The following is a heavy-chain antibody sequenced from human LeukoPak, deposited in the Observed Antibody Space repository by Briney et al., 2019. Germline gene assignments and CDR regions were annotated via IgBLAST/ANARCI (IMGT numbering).Heavy chain of an antibody. D-gene: IGHD3-22*01. CDR2: IIPIFGTA. Sequence: SVKVSCKASGGTFSSYAISWVRQAPGQGLEWMGRIIPIFGTANYAQKFQGRVTITTDESTSTAYMELSSLRSEDTAVYYCARRAYYYDSSGYHPNWFDPWGQGTLVTVSS. J-gene: IGHJ5*02. CDR3: ARRAYYYDSSGYHPNWFDP. CDR1: GGTFSSYA. V-gene: IGHV1-69*05.